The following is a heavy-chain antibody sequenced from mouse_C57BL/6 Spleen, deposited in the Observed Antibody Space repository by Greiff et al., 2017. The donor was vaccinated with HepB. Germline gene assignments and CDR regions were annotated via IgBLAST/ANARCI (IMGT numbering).Heavy chain of an antibody. CDR1: GYTFTSYG. J-gene: IGHJ2*01. CDR3: ARRGFITTVVAHFDY. V-gene: IGHV1-81*01. Sequence: VKLVESGAELARPGASVKLSCKASGYTFTSYGISWVKQRTGQGLEWIGEIYPRSGNTYYNEKFKGKATLTADKSSSTAYMELRSLTSEDSAVYFCARRGFITTVVAHFDYWGQGTTLTVSS. D-gene: IGHD1-1*01. CDR2: IYPRSGNT.